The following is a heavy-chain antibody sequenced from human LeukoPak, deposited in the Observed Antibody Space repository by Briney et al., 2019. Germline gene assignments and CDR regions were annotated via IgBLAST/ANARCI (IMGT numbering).Heavy chain of an antibody. J-gene: IGHJ4*02. CDR3: ARGPLPRRGWVHY. CDR2: IYPGDSDT. Sequence: GESLKISCKGSGYTFSSYWIGWVRQMPGKGLEWMGIIYPGDSDTRYSPSLQGQVTISVDTSIGTAYLQWSSLKASDTAMYYCARGPLPRRGWVHYWGQGTLVTVSS. D-gene: IGHD6-19*01. CDR1: GYTFSSYW. V-gene: IGHV5-51*01.